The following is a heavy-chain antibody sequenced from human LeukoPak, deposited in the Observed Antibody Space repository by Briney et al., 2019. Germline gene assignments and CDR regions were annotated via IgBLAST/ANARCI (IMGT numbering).Heavy chain of an antibody. V-gene: IGHV1-2*02. CDR3: ARSTRPYYDFWSGYPFDY. D-gene: IGHD3-3*01. Sequence: ASVKVSCKASGYTFTGYYMHWVRQAPGQGLEWMGWINPNSGGTNYAQKFQGRVTMTRDTSISTAYMELSRLRSDDTAVYYCARSTRPYYDFWSGYPFDYWGQGTLVTVSS. CDR2: INPNSGGT. J-gene: IGHJ4*02. CDR1: GYTFTGYY.